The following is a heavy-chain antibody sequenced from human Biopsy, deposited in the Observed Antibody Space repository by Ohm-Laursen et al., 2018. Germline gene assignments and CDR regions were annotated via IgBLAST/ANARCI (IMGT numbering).Heavy chain of an antibody. V-gene: IGHV4-59*01. CDR2: IYYSGST. CDR1: GGSIGSFF. D-gene: IGHD1-26*01. J-gene: IGHJ4*02. Sequence: PSQTLSLTCAVSGGSIGSFFWSWIRQPPGKGLEWIGYIYYSGSTNYNPSLRSRVTISVDRSENQFSLELSSVTAADTAVYYCARVGAGAPSIDYFDYWGQGALVTVSS. CDR3: ARVGAGAPSIDYFDY.